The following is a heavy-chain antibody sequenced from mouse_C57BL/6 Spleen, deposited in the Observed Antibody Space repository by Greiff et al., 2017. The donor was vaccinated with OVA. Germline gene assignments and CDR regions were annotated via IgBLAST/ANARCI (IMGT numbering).Heavy chain of an antibody. CDR2: IDPANGNT. V-gene: IGHV14-3*01. D-gene: IGHD2-4*01. J-gene: IGHJ4*01. Sequence: VQLKESVAELVRPGASVKLSCTASGFNIKNTYMHWVKQRPEQGLEWIGRIDPANGNTKYAPKFQGKATITADTSSNTAYLQLSSLTSEDTAIYYCARGDDYGGYAMDYWGQGTSVTVSS. CDR3: ARGDDYGGYAMDY. CDR1: GFNIKNTY.